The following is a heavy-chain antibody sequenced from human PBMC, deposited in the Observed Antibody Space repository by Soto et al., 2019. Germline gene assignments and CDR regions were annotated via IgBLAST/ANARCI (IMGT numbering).Heavy chain of an antibody. J-gene: IGHJ4*02. Sequence: EVQLVESGGGLVKPGGSLRLSCAASGFTFSNAWVNWVRQAQGKGLEWVGRIKSKTDGGTTDYAAPVKGRFTISRDDSKNTLYLQMNSLKTEDTAVYYCTTLISVAGSPRLLPDYWGQGTLVTVSS. CDR2: IKSKTDGGTT. CDR3: TTLISVAGSPRLLPDY. V-gene: IGHV3-15*07. D-gene: IGHD6-13*01. CDR1: GFTFSNAW.